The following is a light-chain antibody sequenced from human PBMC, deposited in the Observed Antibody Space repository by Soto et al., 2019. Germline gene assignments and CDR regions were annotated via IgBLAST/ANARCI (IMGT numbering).Light chain of an antibody. CDR2: GNS. V-gene: IGLV1-40*01. Sequence: QSVLTQPPSVSGAPGQRVTISCTGGSSNIGAGYDVHWYQQLPGTAPKLLIYGNSNRPSGVPDRFSGAKSGTSASLAITRLQAEDEARYAWQADDNSRSGYVRFGGGTKLTV. CDR1: SSNIGAGYD. CDR3: QADDNSRSGYVR. J-gene: IGLJ2*01.